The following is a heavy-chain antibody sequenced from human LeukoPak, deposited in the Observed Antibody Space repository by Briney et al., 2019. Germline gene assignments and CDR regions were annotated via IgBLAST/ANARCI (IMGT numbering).Heavy chain of an antibody. CDR1: GFTFSSYS. J-gene: IGHJ4*02. D-gene: IGHD6-13*01. CDR3: ARWGERAAGTIDY. Sequence: GGSLRLSCAASGFTFSSYSMNWVRQAPGKGLEWVSSISSSSSYIYYADSVKGRFTISRDNAKNSLYLQMNSLRAEDTAVYYCARWGERAAGTIDYWGQGTLVTVSS. V-gene: IGHV3-21*01. CDR2: ISSSSSYI.